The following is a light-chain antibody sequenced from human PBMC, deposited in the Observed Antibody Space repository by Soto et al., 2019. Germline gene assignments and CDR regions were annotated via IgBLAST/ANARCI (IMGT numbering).Light chain of an antibody. V-gene: IGKV3-15*01. CDR3: QQYSNWPLT. CDR2: GAS. J-gene: IGKJ4*01. Sequence: IVMTQSPATLSVSPGERATLSCRASQSVSSNLAWYQQKPGQAPRLLIYGASTRATDIPARFSGSGSGTEFTLTISSLQSEDFEVYYCQQYSNWPLTFGGGTKVDIK. CDR1: QSVSSN.